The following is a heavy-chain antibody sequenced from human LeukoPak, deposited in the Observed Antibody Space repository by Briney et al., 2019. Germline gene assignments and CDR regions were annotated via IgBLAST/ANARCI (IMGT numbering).Heavy chain of an antibody. CDR3: AKGLEYFDY. J-gene: IGHJ4*02. Sequence: GGSLRLSCAASGFTFSSYAMSWVRQAPGKGLEWVSGISGSGGSTYHADSVKGRFTISRDNSKNTLYLRMNSLRAEDTAVYFCAKGLEYFDYWGQGTLVTVSS. CDR1: GFTFSSYA. D-gene: IGHD5-24*01. CDR2: ISGSGGST. V-gene: IGHV3-23*01.